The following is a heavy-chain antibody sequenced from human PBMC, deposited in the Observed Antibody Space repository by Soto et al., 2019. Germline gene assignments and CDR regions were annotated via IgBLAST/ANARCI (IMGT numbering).Heavy chain of an antibody. CDR1: SYY. D-gene: IGHD3-22*01. CDR2: MYYTDDST. J-gene: IGHJ4*02. Sequence: SYYWGWIRQPPGKGLEWIGSMYYTDDSTYYADSVKGRFTISRHNSKNTLYLQMNSLRAEDTAVNYCPSGTSGSSGPLYLGQGTLVTVS. V-gene: IGHV3-53*04. CDR3: PSGTSGSSGPLY.